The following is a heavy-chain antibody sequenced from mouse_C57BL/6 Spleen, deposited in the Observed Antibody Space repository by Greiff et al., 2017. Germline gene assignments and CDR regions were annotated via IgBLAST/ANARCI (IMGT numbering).Heavy chain of an antibody. CDR2: IDPSDSET. CDR1: GYTFTSYW. J-gene: IGHJ1*03. CDR3: SRPHYCGSSYLYFGG. D-gene: IGHD1-1*01. V-gene: IGHV1-52*01. Sequence: VQLQQPGADLVRPGSSVKLSCKASGYTFTSYWMHWVKQRPIQGLEWIGNIDPSDSETHYNQKFKDKATLTVDKSSSTAYMQLSSLTSEDSAVYYCSRPHYCGSSYLYFGGWGTGTTVAVSS.